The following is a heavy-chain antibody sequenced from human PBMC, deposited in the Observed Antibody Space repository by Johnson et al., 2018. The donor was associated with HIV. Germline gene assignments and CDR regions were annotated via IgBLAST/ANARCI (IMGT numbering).Heavy chain of an antibody. CDR2: ISYDGSNK. CDR1: GFTFSSYA. D-gene: IGHD6-6*01. V-gene: IGHV3-30*04. CDR3: ARDRGIAARPFRYAFDI. Sequence: QVQLVESGGGVVQPGRSLRLSCAASGFTFSSYAMHWVRQAPGKGLEWVAVISYDGSNKYYADSVKGRSTISRDNSKNTLYLQMNSLRAEDTAVYYCARDRGIAARPFRYAFDIWGQGTMVTVSS. J-gene: IGHJ3*02.